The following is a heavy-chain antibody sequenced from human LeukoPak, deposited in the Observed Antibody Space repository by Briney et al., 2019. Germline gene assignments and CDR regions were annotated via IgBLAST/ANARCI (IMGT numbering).Heavy chain of an antibody. Sequence: ASVKASCQASGYTFTSYYMHWLRQAPGQGLEWMGIINPSGGSTSYAQKFQGRVTMTRDTSTSTVYMDQTSLRSEHPAVYYCARAVITMVRGVNLNWFDPWGQGTLVTASS. CDR2: INPSGGST. CDR1: GYTFTSYY. V-gene: IGHV1-46*01. CDR3: ARAVITMVRGVNLNWFDP. D-gene: IGHD3-10*01. J-gene: IGHJ5*02.